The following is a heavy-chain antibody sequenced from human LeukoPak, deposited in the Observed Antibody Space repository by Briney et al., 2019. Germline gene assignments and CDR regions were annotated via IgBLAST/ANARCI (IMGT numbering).Heavy chain of an antibody. D-gene: IGHD2-15*01. J-gene: IGHJ4*02. V-gene: IGHV4-39*01. CDR1: GGSISSSSYY. CDR2: IYYSGST. Sequence: PSETLSLTCTVSGGSISSSSYYWGWIRQPPGKGLEWIGSIYYSGSTCYNPSLKSRVTISVDTSKNQFSLKLSSVTAADTAVYYCARQTVVAATLDYWGQGTLVTVSS. CDR3: ARQTVVAATLDY.